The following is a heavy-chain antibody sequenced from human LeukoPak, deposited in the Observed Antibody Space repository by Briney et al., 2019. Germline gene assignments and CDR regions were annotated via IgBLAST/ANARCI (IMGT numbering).Heavy chain of an antibody. Sequence: PGGSLRLSCAASGFTFSSYDMHWVRQATGKGLEWVSAIDTAGDTYYPGSVKGRFTISRENAKNSLYLQMNSLRAGDTAVYYCAKDPITFGGVDYFDYWGQGTLVTVSS. D-gene: IGHD3-16*01. V-gene: IGHV3-13*01. CDR3: AKDPITFGGVDYFDY. J-gene: IGHJ4*02. CDR1: GFTFSSYD. CDR2: IDTAGDT.